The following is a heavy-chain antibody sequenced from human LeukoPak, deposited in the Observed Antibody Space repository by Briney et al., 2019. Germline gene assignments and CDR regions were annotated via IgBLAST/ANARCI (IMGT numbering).Heavy chain of an antibody. J-gene: IGHJ6*03. CDR2: ISYDGSNK. D-gene: IGHD3-10*01. CDR3: AGGGFGEAYYYYYYMDV. V-gene: IGHV3-30*04. Sequence: PGGSLRLSCAASGFTFRNYAMHWVRQAPGKGLEWVAVISYDGSNKLYADSVKGRFTISRDNSKNSLYLQMSSLRAEDTAVYYCAGGGFGEAYYYYYYMDVWGKGTTVTVSS. CDR1: GFTFRNYA.